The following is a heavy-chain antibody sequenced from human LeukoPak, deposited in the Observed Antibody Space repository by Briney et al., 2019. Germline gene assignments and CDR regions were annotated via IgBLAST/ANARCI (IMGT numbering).Heavy chain of an antibody. J-gene: IGHJ4*02. CDR2: ISSGSSYI. D-gene: IGHD3-22*01. CDR3: ARASSGYDFDW. CDR1: GFTFSSYS. Sequence: GGSLRLSCAASGFTFSSYSMNWVRQAPGKGLEWVSFISSGSSYIYYADSVKGRFTISRDNAKNSLYLQMNSLRAEDTAVYYCARASSGYDFDWWGQGTLVTVSS. V-gene: IGHV3-21*01.